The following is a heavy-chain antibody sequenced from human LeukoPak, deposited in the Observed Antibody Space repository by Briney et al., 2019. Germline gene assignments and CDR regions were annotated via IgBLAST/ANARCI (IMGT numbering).Heavy chain of an antibody. CDR3: ARGLCSGGSCYLFGRRSSFDP. D-gene: IGHD2-15*01. Sequence: SQTLSLTCAVYGGSFSGYYWSWIRQPPGKGLEWIGEINHSGSTNYNPSLKSRVTISVDASKNQFSLKLSSVTAADTAVYYCARGLCSGGSCYLFGRRSSFDPWGQGTLVTVSS. CDR1: GGSFSGYY. J-gene: IGHJ5*02. CDR2: INHSGST. V-gene: IGHV4-34*01.